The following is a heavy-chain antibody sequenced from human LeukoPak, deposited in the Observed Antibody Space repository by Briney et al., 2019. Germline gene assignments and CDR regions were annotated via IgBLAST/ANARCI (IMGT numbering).Heavy chain of an antibody. Sequence: GRSLRLSCAASGFTFSSYGMHWVRQAPGKGLEWVAVISYDGSNKYYADSVKGRFTISRDNSKNTLYLQMNSLRAEDMAVYYCAKDRRQWLKLFDYWGQGTLVTVSS. CDR3: AKDRRQWLKLFDY. D-gene: IGHD6-19*01. CDR2: ISYDGSNK. J-gene: IGHJ4*02. CDR1: GFTFSSYG. V-gene: IGHV3-30*18.